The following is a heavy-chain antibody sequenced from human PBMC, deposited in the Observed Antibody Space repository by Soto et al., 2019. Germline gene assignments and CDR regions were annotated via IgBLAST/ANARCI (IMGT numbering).Heavy chain of an antibody. Sequence: GGSLRLSCAASGFTFSSYAMSWVRQAPGKGLEWVSIISGSGDSTYYADSVKGRFTISRDNSKNTLYLQMNSLRAEDTAIYYCAKRGSGSHFDYWGQGTLVTVSS. CDR3: AKRGSGSHFDY. CDR2: ISGSGDST. V-gene: IGHV3-23*01. J-gene: IGHJ4*02. CDR1: GFTFSSYA. D-gene: IGHD1-26*01.